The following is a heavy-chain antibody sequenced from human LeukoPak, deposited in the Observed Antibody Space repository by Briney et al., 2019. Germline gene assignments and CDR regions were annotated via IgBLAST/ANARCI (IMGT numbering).Heavy chain of an antibody. CDR1: GFTFSSYS. D-gene: IGHD1-26*01. V-gene: IGHV3-48*01. Sequence: GRSLRLSCVASGFTFSSYSMNWVRQAPGKGLEWVSYISTSSSTIYYADSVKGRFTISRDSSKNTLFLHMNTLRAEDTAIYYCAKDRTVGASYWYFDLWGRGTLVTVSS. J-gene: IGHJ2*01. CDR3: AKDRTVGASYWYFDL. CDR2: ISTSSSTI.